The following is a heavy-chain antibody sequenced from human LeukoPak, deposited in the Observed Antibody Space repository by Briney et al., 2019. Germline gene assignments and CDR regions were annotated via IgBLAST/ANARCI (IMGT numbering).Heavy chain of an antibody. V-gene: IGHV1-69*04. CDR1: GATISSCA. J-gene: IGHJ6*02. Sequence: SVKVSCKASGATISSCAISWVRQAPGQGLEWMGRIIHIFGIANYAQKFQGRVTITADKSTSTAYMELSSLRSEDTAVYYCARDSQAPPGFRYCSGGSCYGFYGMDVWGQGTTLTVSS. CDR3: ARDSQAPPGFRYCSGGSCYGFYGMDV. CDR2: IIHIFGIA. D-gene: IGHD2-15*01.